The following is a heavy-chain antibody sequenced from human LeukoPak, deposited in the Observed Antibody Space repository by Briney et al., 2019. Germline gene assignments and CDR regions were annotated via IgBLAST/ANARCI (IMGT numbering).Heavy chain of an antibody. Sequence: GGSLRLTCAASGFSFSSYAMSWVRQAPGKGLEWVSAISGSGGSTYYADSVKGRFTISRDNSKNTLYLQMNSLRAEDTAVYYCAKDSRVYDFWSGLDYWGQGTLVTVSS. D-gene: IGHD3-3*01. V-gene: IGHV3-23*01. CDR1: GFSFSSYA. J-gene: IGHJ4*02. CDR3: AKDSRVYDFWSGLDY. CDR2: ISGSGGST.